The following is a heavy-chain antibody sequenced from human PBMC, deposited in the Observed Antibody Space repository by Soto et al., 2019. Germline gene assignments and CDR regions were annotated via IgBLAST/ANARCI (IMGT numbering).Heavy chain of an antibody. V-gene: IGHV3-48*02. CDR3: ARPRGYSYVLPDY. CDR1: GFSFSSYN. J-gene: IGHJ4*02. Sequence: EVQLVESGGGLVQPGGSLRLSCAASGFSFSSYNMNWVRQAPGKGLEWVSYISSSSSTIYYADSVKGRFIISRDNAKNSLYLLMNSLRDEDTAVYYCARPRGYSYVLPDYWGQGTLVTVSS. D-gene: IGHD5-18*01. CDR2: ISSSSSTI.